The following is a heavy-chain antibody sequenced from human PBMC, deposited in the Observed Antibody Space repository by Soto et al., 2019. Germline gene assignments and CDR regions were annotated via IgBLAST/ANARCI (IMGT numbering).Heavy chain of an antibody. CDR1: GINYNTYV. J-gene: IGHJ1*01. CDR2: INNGNGDT. Sequence: QVQLVQSGAEMKKPGASVKISCKTSGINYNTYVIHWVRQAPGQGLEWMAWINNGNGDTRYSQNFQGRVTLTRDTSASTVYMDLDSLSSEDTGLYFWARAISGYVKWGQGTLVTVSS. D-gene: IGHD5-12*01. CDR3: ARAISGYVK. V-gene: IGHV1-3*04.